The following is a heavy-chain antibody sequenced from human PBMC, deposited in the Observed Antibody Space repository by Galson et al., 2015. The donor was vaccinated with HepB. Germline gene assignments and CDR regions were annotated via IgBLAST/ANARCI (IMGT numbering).Heavy chain of an antibody. CDR1: GFTFSSYA. V-gene: IGHV3-30*04. CDR2: ISYDGSNK. J-gene: IGHJ5*02. Sequence: LRLSCAASGFTFSSYAMHWVRQAPGKGLEWVAVISYDGSNKYYADSVKGRFTISRDNSKNTLYLQMNSLRAEDTAVYYCARDVGIAARRENWFDPWGQGTLVTVSS. D-gene: IGHD6-6*01. CDR3: ARDVGIAARRENWFDP.